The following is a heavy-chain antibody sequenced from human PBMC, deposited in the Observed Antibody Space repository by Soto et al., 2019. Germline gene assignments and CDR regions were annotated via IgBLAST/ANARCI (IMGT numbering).Heavy chain of an antibody. CDR2: IWNDVSIK. CDR3: TRSSSGWAIDY. CDR1: GFTFSSYG. Sequence: QVQLVESGGVVVQPGRSLRLSCAASGFTFSSYGMHWVRQAPGKGLEWVALIWNDVSIKHYVDSVQGRFTISRDNSKNTVYLQMNSLSAEDTAGFYCTRSSSGWAIDYWGQGTLVTVSS. D-gene: IGHD6-19*01. V-gene: IGHV3-33*01. J-gene: IGHJ4*02.